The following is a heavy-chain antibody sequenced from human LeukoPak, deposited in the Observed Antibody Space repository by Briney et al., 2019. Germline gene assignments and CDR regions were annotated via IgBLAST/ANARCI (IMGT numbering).Heavy chain of an antibody. Sequence: PSETLSLTCTVSGVSLSRYYGIWIRQPPGPELKCMGDIYYSGSTNYNPSLKSRVTISVDTSKNQFSLKLSSVTAADTAVYYCARGIREMATPRALFDYWGQGTLVTVSS. J-gene: IGHJ4*02. CDR1: GVSLSRYY. CDR3: ARGIREMATPRALFDY. D-gene: IGHD5-24*01. CDR2: IYYSGST. V-gene: IGHV4-59*01.